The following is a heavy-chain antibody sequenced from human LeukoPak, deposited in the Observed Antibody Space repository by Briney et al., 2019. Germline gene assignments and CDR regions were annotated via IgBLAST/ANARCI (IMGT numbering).Heavy chain of an antibody. CDR1: GCSISSNSYY. CDR2: IYYCGRT. CDR3: ARHRGNYAVAGTGENWFDP. Sequence: SETLSLTCTVSGCSISSNSYYWGGIRQPPGKGLEWIWSIYYCGRTYYYPSLKGRVTISVDTYKNQFSLKLSSVTAADTAVYYCARHRGNYAVAGTGENWFDPWGQGTLVTVSS. J-gene: IGHJ5*02. D-gene: IGHD6-19*01. V-gene: IGHV4-39*07.